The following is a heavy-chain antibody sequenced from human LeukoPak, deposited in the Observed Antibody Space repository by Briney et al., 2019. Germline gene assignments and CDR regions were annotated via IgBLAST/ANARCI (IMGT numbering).Heavy chain of an antibody. Sequence: GGSLRLSCAASGFTFSSYSMNWVRQAPGKGLEWVSYISSSSTIYYADSVKGRFTISRDNAKNSLYLQMNSLRAEDTAVYYCASHPRAAVFDIWGQGTMVTVSS. CDR1: GFTFSSYS. V-gene: IGHV3-48*01. CDR3: ASHPRAAVFDI. J-gene: IGHJ3*02. CDR2: ISSSSTI.